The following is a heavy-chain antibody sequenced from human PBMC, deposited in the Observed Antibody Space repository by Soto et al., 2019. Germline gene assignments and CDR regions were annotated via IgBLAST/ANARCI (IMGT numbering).Heavy chain of an antibody. Sequence: QVQLVESGGGVVQPGRSLRLSCAASGFTFSSYGMHWVRQAPGKGLEWVAVISYDGSNKYYADSVKGRFTISRDNSKNTLYLQMDSLRAEDTAVYYCAKDNGGATIACDYWGQGTLVTVSS. D-gene: IGHD5-12*01. CDR3: AKDNGGATIACDY. V-gene: IGHV3-30*18. CDR1: GFTFSSYG. CDR2: ISYDGSNK. J-gene: IGHJ4*02.